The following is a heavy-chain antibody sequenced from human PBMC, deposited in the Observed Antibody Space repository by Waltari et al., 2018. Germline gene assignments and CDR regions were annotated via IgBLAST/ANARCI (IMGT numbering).Heavy chain of an antibody. D-gene: IGHD6-6*01. CDR1: GYTFTSYG. CDR2: ISAYNGNT. V-gene: IGHV1-18*01. Sequence: QVQLVQSGAEVKKPGASVKVSCKASGYTFTSYGISWVRQAPGQGLEWMGWISAYNGNTNYAQKLQGRVTMTTDTSTSTAYMERGGLGSDATAVYYCASPGDSSSSLRYYYGMDVWGQGTTVTVSS. CDR3: ASPGDSSSSLRYYYGMDV. J-gene: IGHJ6*02.